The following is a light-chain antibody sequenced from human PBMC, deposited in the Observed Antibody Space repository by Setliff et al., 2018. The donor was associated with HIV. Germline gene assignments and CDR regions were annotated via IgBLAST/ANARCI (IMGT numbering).Light chain of an antibody. V-gene: IGLV1-40*01. J-gene: IGLJ1*01. CDR2: DNN. CDR1: SSDIGAGYD. CDR3: HSYDGRLDGLHV. Sequence: QSVLTQPPSVSGVPGQRVTISCTGSSSDIGAGYDVHWYQHLPGAAPKLVIFDNNNRPSGVPDRFSGSKSGTSASLAITGLQAEDEADYYCHSYDGRLDGLHVFGTGTKVTVL.